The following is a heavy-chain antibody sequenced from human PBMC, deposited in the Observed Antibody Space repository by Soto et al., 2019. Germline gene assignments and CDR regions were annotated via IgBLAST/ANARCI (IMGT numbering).Heavy chain of an antibody. CDR2: ISGTGGST. CDR3: AKEMTSGYYLFDY. D-gene: IGHD3-22*01. J-gene: IGHJ4*02. CDR1: GFTFGSYA. V-gene: IGHV3-23*01. Sequence: GGSLRLSCAASGFTFGSYAMSWVRQAPGKGLEWVSTISGTGGSTYYPDSVKGRFTISRDNSKNTVYLQMNSLRAEDAAVYYCAKEMTSGYYLFDYWGQGTLVTVSS.